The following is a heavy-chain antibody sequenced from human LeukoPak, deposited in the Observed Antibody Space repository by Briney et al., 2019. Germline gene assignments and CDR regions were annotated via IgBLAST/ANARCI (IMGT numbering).Heavy chain of an antibody. J-gene: IGHJ6*02. V-gene: IGHV3-33*08. CDR3: ARDRSELLWVGESPYGMDV. CDR1: PFTSSGHW. CDR2: IWYDGSNK. D-gene: IGHD3-10*01. Sequence: PGGSLRLSCVASPFTSSGHWMSWVRQAPGKGLEWVAVIWYDGSNKYYADSVKGRFIISRDNSKNTLYLQMNSLRAEDTAVYYCARDRSELLWVGESPYGMDVWGQGTTVTVSS.